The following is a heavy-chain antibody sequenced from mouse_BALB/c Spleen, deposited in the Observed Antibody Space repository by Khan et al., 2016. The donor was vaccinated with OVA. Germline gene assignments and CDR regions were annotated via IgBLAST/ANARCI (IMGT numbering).Heavy chain of an antibody. Sequence: EVQLLETGGGSVKPGGSLKLSCAVSGFTFSSYVMSWIRQTPEKRLEWVASISSGGSTYYPDSVKGRFTISRDNARNVVYLQLSSLRSEDMAMYYGARGAYRYDEYYFDYWGQGTTLTVSS. J-gene: IGHJ2*01. V-gene: IGHV5-6-5*01. CDR2: ISSGGST. CDR1: GFTFSSYV. D-gene: IGHD2-12*01. CDR3: ARGAYRYDEYYFDY.